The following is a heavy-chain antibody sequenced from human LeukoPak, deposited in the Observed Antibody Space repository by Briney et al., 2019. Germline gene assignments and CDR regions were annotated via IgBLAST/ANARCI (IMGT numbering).Heavy chain of an antibody. V-gene: IGHV3-23*01. Sequence: GGSLRLSCAASGISFNNYGMSWVHQAPGKGLEWVSSISNGGHHTYYADSVRGRFTISRDNSKNTLYLQMDSLRAADTAVYYCAKVISSYSGYDSYWGQGTLVTVSS. CDR3: AKVISSYSGYDSY. J-gene: IGHJ4*02. D-gene: IGHD5-12*01. CDR2: ISNGGHHT. CDR1: GISFNNYG.